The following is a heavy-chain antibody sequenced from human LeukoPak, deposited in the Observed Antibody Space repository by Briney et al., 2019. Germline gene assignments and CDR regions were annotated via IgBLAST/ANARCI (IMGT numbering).Heavy chain of an antibody. J-gene: IGHJ6*02. D-gene: IGHD6-6*01. V-gene: IGHV4-34*01. CDR3: ARRDSSSSRGVDYYGMDV. Sequence: SETLSLTCAVYGGSFSGYYWSWIRQPPGKGLEWIGEINHSGGTNYNPSLKSRVTISVDTSKNQFSLKLSSVTAADTAVYYCARRDSSSSRGVDYYGMDVWGQGTTVTVSS. CDR2: INHSGGT. CDR1: GGSFSGYY.